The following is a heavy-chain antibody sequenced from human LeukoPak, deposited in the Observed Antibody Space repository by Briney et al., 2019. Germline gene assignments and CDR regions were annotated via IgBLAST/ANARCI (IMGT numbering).Heavy chain of an antibody. Sequence: GGSLRLSCAASGFTFSGYAMSWVRQAPGKGLEWVSAISGSGGSTYYADSVKGRFTISRDNSKNTLYLQMNSLRAEDTAVYYCAKDQISGSYFDWFDPWGQGTLVTVSS. CDR1: GFTFSGYA. D-gene: IGHD1-26*01. CDR3: AKDQISGSYFDWFDP. V-gene: IGHV3-23*01. CDR2: ISGSGGST. J-gene: IGHJ5*02.